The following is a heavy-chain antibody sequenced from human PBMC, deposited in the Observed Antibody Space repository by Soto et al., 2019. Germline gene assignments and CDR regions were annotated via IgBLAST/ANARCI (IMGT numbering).Heavy chain of an antibody. V-gene: IGHV4-34*01. J-gene: IGHJ2*01. CDR2: INHSGST. CDR1: GGSFSGYY. D-gene: IGHD2-8*01. CDR3: ARRTGPNWYFDL. Sequence: QVQLQQWGAGLLKSSETLSLTCAVYGGSFSGYYWSCIRQYPGKGLEWIGEINHSGSTNYNPSLKSRVTISVATSKNQFSIKLSSVITADTAVYYCARRTGPNWYFDLWGRGTLVTVSS.